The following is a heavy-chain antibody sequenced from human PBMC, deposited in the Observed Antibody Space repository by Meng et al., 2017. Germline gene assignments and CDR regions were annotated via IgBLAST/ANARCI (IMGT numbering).Heavy chain of an antibody. Sequence: QGQVVGFGGGVVQRGSALSLSGAASGVPFSSYAMHWVRQAPGKGLEWVAVISYDGSNKYYADSVKGRFTISRDNSKNTLYLQMNSLRAEDTAVYYCAREAGYWGQGTLVTVSS. CDR2: ISYDGSNK. CDR1: GVPFSSYA. CDR3: AREAGY. J-gene: IGHJ4*02. V-gene: IGHV3-30*04.